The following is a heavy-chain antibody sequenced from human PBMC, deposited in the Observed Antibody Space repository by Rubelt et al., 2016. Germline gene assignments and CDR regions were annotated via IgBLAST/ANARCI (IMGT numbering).Heavy chain of an antibody. CDR2: IYYSGST. CDR1: GGSISSSSYY. V-gene: IGHV4-39*01. J-gene: IGHJ4*02. D-gene: IGHD6-19*01. Sequence: QLQLQESGPGLVKPSETLSLTCTVSGGSISSSSYYWGWIRQPPGKGLEWIGSIYYSGSTYYNPSLKSRVTISVDTSKNQFSLKLNSVTAAYTAVYYCASSGWHSMRDYWGQGTLVTVSS. CDR3: ASSGWHSMRDY.